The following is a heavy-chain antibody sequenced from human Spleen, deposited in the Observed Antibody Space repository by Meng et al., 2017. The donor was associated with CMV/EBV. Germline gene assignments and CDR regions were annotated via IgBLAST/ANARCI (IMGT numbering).Heavy chain of an antibody. J-gene: IGHJ4*02. D-gene: IGHD5-12*01. CDR3: ARGYDYPSPLDY. Sequence: GGSLRLSCAASGFTFSSYEMNWVRQAPGRGLEWISYISSSGSAIYYAGDVKGRFTISRDYAKNSLYLQMNSLRAEDTAIYYCARGYDYPSPLDYCGQGGLVTVSS. CDR1: GFTFSSYE. V-gene: IGHV3-48*03. CDR2: ISSSGSAI.